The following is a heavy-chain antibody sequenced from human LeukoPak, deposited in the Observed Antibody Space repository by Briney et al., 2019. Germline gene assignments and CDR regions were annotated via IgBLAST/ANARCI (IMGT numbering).Heavy chain of an antibody. J-gene: IGHJ4*02. D-gene: IGHD4-11*01. CDR2: INHIGST. Sequence: SETLSLTCAVYGGSFSGYYWSWIRQPPGKGLEWIGEINHIGSTNYNPSLKSRVTISVDTSKNQFSLKLSSVTAADTAVYYCARFDYTFDYWGQGTLVTVSS. CDR1: GGSFSGYY. V-gene: IGHV4-34*01. CDR3: ARFDYTFDY.